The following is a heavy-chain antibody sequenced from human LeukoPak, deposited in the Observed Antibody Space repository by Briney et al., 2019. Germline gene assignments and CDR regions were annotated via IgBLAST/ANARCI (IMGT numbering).Heavy chain of an antibody. Sequence: SETLSLTCTVSGGSISSSSYYWGWIRQPPGKGLEWIGTIYYSGSTYYNPSLKSRVTISVDTSKNQFSLKLSSVTAADTAVYYCARDKGGDYGWGYYYYYMDVWGKGTTVTISS. D-gene: IGHD4-17*01. J-gene: IGHJ6*03. CDR3: ARDKGGDYGWGYYYYYMDV. CDR2: IYYSGST. V-gene: IGHV4-39*07. CDR1: GGSISSSSYY.